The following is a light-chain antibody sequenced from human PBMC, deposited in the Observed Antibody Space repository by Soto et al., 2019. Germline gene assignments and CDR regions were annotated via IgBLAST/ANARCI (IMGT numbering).Light chain of an antibody. CDR3: QQYNSMLS. CDR2: DAS. Sequence: DIQITQSPYSLSASEGDRVTITCQSSHDVSRNLNWFQQKPGEAPQLLIYDASNLERRVPSRFSGSGSGTDFTLTISSLQPEDVATYYCQQYNSMLSFGGGTEVELK. J-gene: IGKJ4*01. V-gene: IGKV1-33*01. CDR1: HDVSRN.